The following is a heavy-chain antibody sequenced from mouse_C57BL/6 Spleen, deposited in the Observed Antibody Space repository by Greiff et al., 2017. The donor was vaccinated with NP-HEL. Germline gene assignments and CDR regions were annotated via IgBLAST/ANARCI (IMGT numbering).Heavy chain of an antibody. Sequence: VKLQQPGAELVKPGASVKLSCKASGYTFTSYWMHWVKQRPGHGLEWIGMIHPNSGSTNYNEKFKSKATLTVDKSSSTAYMQLSSLTSEDSAVYYCARYDGYAMDYWGQGTSVTVSS. CDR1: GYTFTSYW. D-gene: IGHD2-12*01. CDR3: ARYDGYAMDY. V-gene: IGHV1-64*01. CDR2: IHPNSGST. J-gene: IGHJ4*01.